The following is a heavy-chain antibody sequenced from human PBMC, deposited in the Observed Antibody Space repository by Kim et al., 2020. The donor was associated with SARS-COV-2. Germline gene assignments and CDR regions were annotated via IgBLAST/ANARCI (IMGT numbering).Heavy chain of an antibody. CDR3: TSIFEY. J-gene: IGHJ4*02. Sequence: EGGSSYYADSVKGRFTTSRDNANNMVYLQMNSLRVDDTAIYYCTSIFEYWGQGALVTVSS. CDR2: EGGSS. V-gene: IGHV3-74*01. D-gene: IGHD3-3*02.